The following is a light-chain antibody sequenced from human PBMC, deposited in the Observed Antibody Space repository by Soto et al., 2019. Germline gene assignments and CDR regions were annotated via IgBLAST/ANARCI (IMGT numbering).Light chain of an antibody. V-gene: IGLV2-14*01. CDR1: SSDIGGYDY. J-gene: IGLJ1*01. CDR3: SSYTSSSTYV. Sequence: QSALTQPASVSGSPGQSITITCTGTSSDIGGYDYVSWYQHHPGKAPKVIIYGVTNRPSAVSNRFSGSKSGNTASLTISGLQAEDEADYYCSSYTSSSTYVFGTGTKVTVL. CDR2: GVT.